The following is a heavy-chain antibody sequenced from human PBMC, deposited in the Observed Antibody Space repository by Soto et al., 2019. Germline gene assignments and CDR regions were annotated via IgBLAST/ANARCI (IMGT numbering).Heavy chain of an antibody. CDR2: IIPIFGTA. Sequence: GASVKVSCKASGGTFSSYAISWVRQAPGQGLEWMGGIIPIFGTANYAQKFQGRVTITADESTSTAYMELSSLRSEDTAVYYCARIRAAGAAADPYYYGMDVWGQGTTVTVSS. V-gene: IGHV1-69*13. D-gene: IGHD6-13*01. CDR1: GGTFSSYA. J-gene: IGHJ6*02. CDR3: ARIRAAGAAADPYYYGMDV.